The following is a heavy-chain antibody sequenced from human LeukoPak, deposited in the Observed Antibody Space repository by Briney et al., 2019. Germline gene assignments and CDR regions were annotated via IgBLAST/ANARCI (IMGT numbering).Heavy chain of an antibody. J-gene: IGHJ4*02. CDR2: ISGAGTST. D-gene: IGHD3-10*01. Sequence: PGGSLRLSCAASGFTFSSYAMSWVREAPGKGLEWVSLISGAGTSTYYADSVKGRFTISRDNSKNTLYLQMNSLRAEDTAVYYCAREEVPPPTPFDYWGQGTLVTVSS. CDR1: GFTFSSYA. CDR3: AREEVPPPTPFDY. V-gene: IGHV3-23*01.